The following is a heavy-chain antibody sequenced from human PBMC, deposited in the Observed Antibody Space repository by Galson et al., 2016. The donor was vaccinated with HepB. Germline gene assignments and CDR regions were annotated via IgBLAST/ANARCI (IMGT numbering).Heavy chain of an antibody. CDR3: ARISGGGMDLGY. V-gene: IGHV7-4-1*02. CDR1: GGTFSSFG. Sequence: SVKVSCKASGGTFSSFGVNWVRQAPRQGLEWMGWINTDTGNPTYAQDFTGRFVFSLDTSVSTAYLQINGLKVDDTAVYYCARISGGGMDLGYWGQGTLITVSS. D-gene: IGHD2-15*01. J-gene: IGHJ4*02. CDR2: INTDTGNP.